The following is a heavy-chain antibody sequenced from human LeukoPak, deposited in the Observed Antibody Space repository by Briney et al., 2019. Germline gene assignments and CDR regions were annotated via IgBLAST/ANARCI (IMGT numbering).Heavy chain of an antibody. J-gene: IGHJ6*03. CDR1: GFTFSNYA. CDR2: ISSSGGTT. V-gene: IGHV3-23*01. Sequence: GGSLRLSCAASGFTFSNYAMSWVRQAPGKGLEWVSAISSSGGTTYYADSVKGRFTISRDNSKNTLYLHVNGLRAEDTAVYYCAKVLHPYYYYYYMDVWGKGTTVTVSS. CDR3: AKVLHPYYYYYYMDV.